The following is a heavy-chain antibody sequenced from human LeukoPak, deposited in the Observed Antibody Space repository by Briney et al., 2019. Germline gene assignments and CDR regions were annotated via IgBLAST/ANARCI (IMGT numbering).Heavy chain of an antibody. CDR1: GFTFSSYA. CDR3: AKDLSSSWPFDAFDI. CDR2: ISGSGDST. V-gene: IGHV3-23*01. Sequence: AGGSLRLSCEASGFTFSSYAMSWVRQAPGKGLEWVSAISGSGDSTYYADSVKGRFTISRDNSKNTMYLQMSSLRAEDTAVYYCAKDLSSSWPFDAFDIWGQGTMVTVSS. D-gene: IGHD6-13*01. J-gene: IGHJ3*02.